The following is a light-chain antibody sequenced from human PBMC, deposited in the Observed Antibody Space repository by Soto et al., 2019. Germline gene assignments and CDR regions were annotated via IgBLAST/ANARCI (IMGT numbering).Light chain of an antibody. CDR1: ESVASNY. V-gene: IGKV3-20*01. Sequence: EIVLTQSPGTLSLSPGETATLSCRASESVASNYLAWYQQKPGQAPRLLMYGASSTATGIPDRFSGSGSGTDFTLSITRLQPEDCAVYYCQQYGSSPWTSGQGTKVEIK. CDR2: GAS. CDR3: QQYGSSPWT. J-gene: IGKJ1*01.